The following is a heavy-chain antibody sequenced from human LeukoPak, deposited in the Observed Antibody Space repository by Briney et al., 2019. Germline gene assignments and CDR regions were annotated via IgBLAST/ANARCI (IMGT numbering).Heavy chain of an antibody. D-gene: IGHD3-9*01. CDR3: ARDLPPCYDILTGYYKLSVHFDY. V-gene: IGHV3-21*01. CDR1: GFTFSSYS. CDR2: ISSSSSYI. Sequence: GGSLRLSCAASGFTFSSYSVNWVRQAPGKGLEWVSSISSSSSYIYYADSVKGRFTISRDNAKNSLYLQMNSLRAEDTAVYYCARDLPPCYDILTGYYKLSVHFDYWGQGTLVTVSS. J-gene: IGHJ4*02.